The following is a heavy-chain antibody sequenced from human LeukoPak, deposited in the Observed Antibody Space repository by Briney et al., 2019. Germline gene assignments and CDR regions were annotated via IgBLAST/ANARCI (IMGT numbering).Heavy chain of an antibody. Sequence: GGSLRLSCAASGFTFSSYWMSWVRQAPGKGLEWVANIKQDGSEKYYVDSVKGRFTISRDNAKNSLYLQMNSLRAEDTAVYYCARDRAVLLWFGESGAFDYWGQGTLVTVSS. CDR3: ARDRAVLLWFGESGAFDY. V-gene: IGHV3-7*01. J-gene: IGHJ4*02. CDR2: IKQDGSEK. CDR1: GFTFSSYW. D-gene: IGHD3-10*01.